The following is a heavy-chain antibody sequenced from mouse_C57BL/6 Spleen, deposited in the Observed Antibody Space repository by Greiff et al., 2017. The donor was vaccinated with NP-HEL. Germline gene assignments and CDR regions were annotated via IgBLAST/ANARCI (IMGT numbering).Heavy chain of an antibody. CDR2: INPNNGGT. V-gene: IGHV1-26*01. Sequence: VQLKHSGPELVKPGASVKISCKASGYTFTDYYMNWVKQSHGKSLEWIGDINPNNGGTSYNQKFKGKATLTVDKSSSTAYMELRSLTSEDSAVYYCARSKGDAMDYWGQGTSVTVSS. J-gene: IGHJ4*01. CDR3: ARSKGDAMDY. CDR1: GYTFTDYY.